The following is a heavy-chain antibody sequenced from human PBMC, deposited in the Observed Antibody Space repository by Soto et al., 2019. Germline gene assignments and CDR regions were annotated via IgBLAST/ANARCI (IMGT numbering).Heavy chain of an antibody. Sequence: KASETLSLTCTVSGGSISSGGYYWSWIRQHPGKGLEWIGYIYYSGSTYYNPSLKSRVTISVDTSKNQFSLKLSSVTAADTAVYYCARGTTEYYYDSSGPDWGQGTLVTVSS. J-gene: IGHJ4*02. CDR2: IYYSGST. D-gene: IGHD3-22*01. CDR1: GGSISSGGYY. V-gene: IGHV4-31*03. CDR3: ARGTTEYYYDSSGPD.